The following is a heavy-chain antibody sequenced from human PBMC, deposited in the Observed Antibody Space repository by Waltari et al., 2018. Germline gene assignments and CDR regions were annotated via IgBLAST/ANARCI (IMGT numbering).Heavy chain of an antibody. CDR3: ARDQGYYSGSGSYYHFDY. J-gene: IGHJ4*02. V-gene: IGHV3-21*01. CDR2: IGSSSSYI. D-gene: IGHD3-10*01. Sequence: EVQLVESGGGLVKPGGSLRLSCAASEFTFSSYSMTWVRQAPGKGLDYISSIGSSSSYIYYADSVKGRFTISRDNAKNSLYLQMNSLRAEDTAMYYCARDQGYYSGSGSYYHFDYWGQGTLVTVSS. CDR1: EFTFSSYS.